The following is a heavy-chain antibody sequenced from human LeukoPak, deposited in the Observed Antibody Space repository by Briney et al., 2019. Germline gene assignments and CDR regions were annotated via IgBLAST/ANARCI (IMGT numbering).Heavy chain of an antibody. CDR1: GGSISSYY. Sequence: SETLSLTCTVSGGSISSYYWSWIRQPAGKGLEWIGRIYTSGSTNYNPSLKSRVTMSVDTSKNQFSLKLSSVTAADTAVYYRARDLIDYGDYDPPSKWCDPWGQGTLVTVSS. D-gene: IGHD4-17*01. CDR2: IYTSGST. CDR3: ARDLIDYGDYDPPSKWCDP. V-gene: IGHV4-4*07. J-gene: IGHJ5*02.